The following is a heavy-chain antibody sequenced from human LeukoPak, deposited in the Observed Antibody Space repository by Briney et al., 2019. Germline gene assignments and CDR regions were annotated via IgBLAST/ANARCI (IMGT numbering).Heavy chain of an antibody. J-gene: IGHJ6*02. D-gene: IGHD6-19*01. CDR2: IIPILGIA. CDR3: ARGAVARYYGMDV. CDR1: GGTFSSYT. Sequence: ASVKVSCKASGGTFSSYTISWVRQAPGQGLEWMGRIIPILGIANYAQKFQGRVTITADKSTSTAYMELSSLRSEDTAVYYCARGAVARYYGMDVWGQGTTVTVSS. V-gene: IGHV1-69*02.